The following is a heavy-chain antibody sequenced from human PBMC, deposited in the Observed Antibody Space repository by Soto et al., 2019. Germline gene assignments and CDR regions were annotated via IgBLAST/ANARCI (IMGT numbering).Heavy chain of an antibody. V-gene: IGHV4-59*08. CDR2: IYYSGST. J-gene: IGHJ4*02. CDR1: GGSISSYY. CDR3: ATYQGGILDY. Sequence: PSETLSLTCTVSGGSISSYYWSWIRQPPGKGLEWIGYIYYSGSTNYNPSLKSRVTISVDTSKNQFSLKLSSVTAADTAVYYCATYQGGILDYWGQGTLVTVSS. D-gene: IGHD3-16*01.